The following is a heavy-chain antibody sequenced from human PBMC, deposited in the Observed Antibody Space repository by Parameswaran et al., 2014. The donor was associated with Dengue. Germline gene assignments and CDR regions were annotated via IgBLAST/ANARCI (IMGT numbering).Heavy chain of an antibody. D-gene: IGHD3-3*01. J-gene: IGHJ6*02. Sequence: WIRQPPGKGLEWIGSIFYTGTTYYNPSLRSRVTLSVETSRNQFSLRLSSVTATDTALYYCARHYDTPILGYYGMDVWGQGTTVTVSS. CDR3: ARHYDTPILGYYGMDV. V-gene: IGHV4-39*01. CDR2: IFYTGTT.